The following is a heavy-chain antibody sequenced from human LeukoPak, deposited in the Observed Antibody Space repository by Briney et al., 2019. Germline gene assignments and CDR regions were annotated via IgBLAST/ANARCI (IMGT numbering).Heavy chain of an antibody. Sequence: WASVKVSCKASGYTFTSYYMHWVRQAPGQGLEWMGIINPSGGSTSYAQKFQGRVTMTRDTSKNQFSLKLSSVTAADTAVYYCARGSGDSGSYSGAFDIWGQGTMVTVSS. CDR1: GYTFTSYY. CDR3: ARGSGDSGSYSGAFDI. CDR2: INPSGGST. D-gene: IGHD1-26*01. V-gene: IGHV1-46*01. J-gene: IGHJ3*02.